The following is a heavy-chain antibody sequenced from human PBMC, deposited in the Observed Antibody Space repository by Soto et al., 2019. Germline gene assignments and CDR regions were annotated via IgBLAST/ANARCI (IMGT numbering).Heavy chain of an antibody. CDR2: SRNKANRYTT. CDR1: GFSFSDHY. V-gene: IGHV3-72*01. D-gene: IGHD1-26*01. J-gene: IGHJ6*02. CDR3: IKTSVVTYTMDV. Sequence: EVQVVESGGGLVQPGGSLRLSCAASGFSFSDHYMDWVRQAPGKGLEWVGRSRNKANRYTTEYAASVKGRFTISRDDSKNSVYLQMNSPQTEDTAVYYCIKTSVVTYTMDVWGQGTTVTVSS.